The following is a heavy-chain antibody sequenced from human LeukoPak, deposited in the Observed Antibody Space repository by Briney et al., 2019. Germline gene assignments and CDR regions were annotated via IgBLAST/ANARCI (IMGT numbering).Heavy chain of an antibody. CDR1: GFTFSSYA. D-gene: IGHD1-26*01. Sequence: GASLRLSRAASGFTFSSYAMSWVRQAPGKGLEWVSAISGSGGSTYYADSVKGRFTISRDNSKNTLYLQMNSLRAEDTAVYYCAKDTRGSYSWFDPWGQGTLVTVSS. CDR3: AKDTRGSYSWFDP. J-gene: IGHJ5*02. V-gene: IGHV3-23*01. CDR2: ISGSGGST.